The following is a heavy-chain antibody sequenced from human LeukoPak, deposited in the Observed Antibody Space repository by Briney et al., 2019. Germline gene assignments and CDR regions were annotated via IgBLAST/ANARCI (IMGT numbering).Heavy chain of an antibody. CDR1: GFTFDDYG. CDR3: ARYCSSTSCYGVDY. CDR2: ISSSSSYI. D-gene: IGHD2-2*01. J-gene: IGHJ4*02. V-gene: IGHV3-21*01. Sequence: GGSLRLSXAASGFTFDDYGMSWVRQAPGKGLEWVSSISSSSSYIYYADSVKGRFTISRDNAKNSLYLQMNSLRAEDTAVYYCARYCSSTSCYGVDYWGQGTLVTVSS.